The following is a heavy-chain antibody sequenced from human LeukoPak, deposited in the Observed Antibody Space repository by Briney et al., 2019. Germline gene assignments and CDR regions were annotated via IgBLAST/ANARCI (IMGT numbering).Heavy chain of an antibody. V-gene: IGHV1-69*05. D-gene: IGHD1-7*01. Sequence: SVKVSCKASGGTFSSYAISWVRQAPGQGLEWMGGTIPIFGTANYAQKFQGRVTITTDESTSTAYMELSSLRSEDTAVYYCARLWAGTTGWWFDPWGQGTLVTVSS. CDR2: TIPIFGTA. CDR3: ARLWAGTTGWWFDP. J-gene: IGHJ5*02. CDR1: GGTFSSYA.